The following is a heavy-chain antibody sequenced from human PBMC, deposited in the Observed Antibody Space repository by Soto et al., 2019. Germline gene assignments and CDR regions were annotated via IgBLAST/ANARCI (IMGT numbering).Heavy chain of an antibody. Sequence: ASVKVSCKASGYTFTSYGISWVRQAPGQGLEWMGWISAYNGNPNYAQKLQGRVTMTTDTSTSTAYMELRSLRSDDTAVYYCARVSYRLWFGELFDQKPTNWFDPWGQGTLVTVSS. V-gene: IGHV1-18*01. CDR1: GYTFTSYG. CDR3: ARVSYRLWFGELFDQKPTNWFDP. J-gene: IGHJ5*02. D-gene: IGHD3-10*01. CDR2: ISAYNGNP.